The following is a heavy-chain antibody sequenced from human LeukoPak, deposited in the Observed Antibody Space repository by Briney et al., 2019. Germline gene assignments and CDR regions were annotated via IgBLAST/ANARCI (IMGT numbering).Heavy chain of an antibody. V-gene: IGHV3-7*04. CDR3: ARHSAGYTTFFDY. Sequence: GGSLRLSCAASGFTLSYDWMTWVRRAPGKGLEWGANIMKDVGEKYYVDSVNGRVTISRDNTKNSLYLQLKSLRAEDTVVYYCARHSAGYTTFFDYWGQGTLVTVSS. CDR1: GFTLSYDW. J-gene: IGHJ4*02. CDR2: IMKDVGEK. D-gene: IGHD5-24*01.